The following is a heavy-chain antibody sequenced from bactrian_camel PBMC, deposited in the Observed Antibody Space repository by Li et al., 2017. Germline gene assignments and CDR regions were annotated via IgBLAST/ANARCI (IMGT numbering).Heavy chain of an antibody. CDR3: ATQYGGSFYDPPSGPFGY. Sequence: HVQLVESGGGLVQPGGSLRLSCAASGFTFSSYWMYWVRQAPGKGLEWVSTISSGGGTTYYADSMKGRFTISRDNTKNTVYLQMDSLKSGDTALYYCATQYGGSFYDPPSGPFGYW. V-gene: IGHV3S1*01. CDR1: GFTFSSYW. CDR2: ISSGGGTT. J-gene: IGHJ6*01. D-gene: IGHD6*01.